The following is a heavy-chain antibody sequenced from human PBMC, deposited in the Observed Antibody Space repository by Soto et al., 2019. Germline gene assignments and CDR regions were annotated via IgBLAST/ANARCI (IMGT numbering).Heavy chain of an antibody. D-gene: IGHD4-4*01. J-gene: IGHJ6*02. Sequence: ESLKISCKGSGYSFTSYWISWVRQMPGKGLEWTGRIDPSDSYTNYSPSFQGHVTISADKSISTAYLQWSSLKASDTAMYYCARHNSNYDGMDVWGQGTRVTVSS. V-gene: IGHV5-10-1*01. CDR3: ARHNSNYDGMDV. CDR2: IDPSDSYT. CDR1: GYSFTSYW.